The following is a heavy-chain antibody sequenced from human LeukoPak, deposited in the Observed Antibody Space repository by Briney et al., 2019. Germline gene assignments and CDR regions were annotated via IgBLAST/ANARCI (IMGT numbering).Heavy chain of an antibody. CDR3: ARDSGYSSGWYYFDY. V-gene: IGHV1-69*13. CDR2: IIPIFGTA. J-gene: IGHJ4*02. Sequence: SVKVSCKASGGTFSSYAISWVRQAPGQGLEWMGGIIPIFGTANYAQKFQGRVTITADESTSTAYMELSSLRSEDTAVYYCARDSGYSSGWYYFDYGGQGTLVTVSS. CDR1: GGTFSSYA. D-gene: IGHD6-19*01.